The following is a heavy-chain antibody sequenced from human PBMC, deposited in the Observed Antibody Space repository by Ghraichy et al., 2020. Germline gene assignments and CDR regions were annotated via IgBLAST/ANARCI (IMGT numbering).Heavy chain of an antibody. J-gene: IGHJ4*02. CDR3: AKVATLSYYYDSSGHYPDY. CDR1: GFTFSSYA. V-gene: IGHV3-23*01. Sequence: GGSLRLSCAASGFTFSSYAMSWVRQAPVKGLEWLSSISGSGVTTYYADSVKGRFTISRDNSKNTLYLQMNSLRAEDTALYYCAKVATLSYYYDSSGHYPDYWGQGTLVTVSS. CDR2: ISGSGVTT. D-gene: IGHD3-22*01.